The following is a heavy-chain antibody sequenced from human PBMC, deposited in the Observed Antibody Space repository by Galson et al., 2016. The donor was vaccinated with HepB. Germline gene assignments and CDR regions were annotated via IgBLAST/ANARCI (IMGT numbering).Heavy chain of an antibody. CDR3: ARRRRIDESLSFFGFGADHYFFDV. J-gene: IGHJ4*02. D-gene: IGHD2/OR15-2a*01. CDR2: IYWDDDE. V-gene: IGHV2-5*02. Sequence: PALVKPTQTLTLTCTFSGFSLTTGGLGVAWIRQPPRKALEWLAVIYWDDDERSNPSLKDRLTITKDISKSEVVLTLTNMDPVDSGTYYCARRRRIDESLSFFGFGADHYFFDVWGQGTLVTVSS. CDR1: GFSLTTGGLG.